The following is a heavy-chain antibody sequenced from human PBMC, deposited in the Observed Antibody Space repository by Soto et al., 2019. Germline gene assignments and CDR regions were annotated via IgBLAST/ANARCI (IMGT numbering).Heavy chain of an antibody. J-gene: IGHJ4*02. CDR3: AKGGSEVVAATLDY. V-gene: IGHV3-30*18. Sequence: QVQLVESGGGVVQPGRSLRLSCAASGFTFSSYGMHWVRQAPGKGLEWVAVISYDGSNKYYADSVKGRFTISRDNSKNTLYLQMNSLRAEDTAVYYCAKGGSEVVAATLDYWGQGTPVTVSS. D-gene: IGHD2-15*01. CDR1: GFTFSSYG. CDR2: ISYDGSNK.